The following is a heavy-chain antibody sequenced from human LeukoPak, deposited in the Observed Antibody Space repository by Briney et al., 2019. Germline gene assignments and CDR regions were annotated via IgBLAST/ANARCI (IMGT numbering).Heavy chain of an antibody. CDR1: GGSISSGSYY. V-gene: IGHV4-61*02. Sequence: PSETLSPTCTVSGGSISSGSYYWSWIRQPAGKGLEWIGRIYTSGSTNYNPSLKSRVTVSVDTSKNQFSLKLSSVTAADTAVYYCAGSGSYYFIDYWGQGTLVTVSS. J-gene: IGHJ4*02. CDR3: AGSGSYYFIDY. CDR2: IYTSGST. D-gene: IGHD1-26*01.